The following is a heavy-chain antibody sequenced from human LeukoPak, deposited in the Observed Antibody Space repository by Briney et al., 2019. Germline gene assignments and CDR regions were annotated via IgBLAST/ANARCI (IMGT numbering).Heavy chain of an antibody. D-gene: IGHD3-10*01. CDR3: ARDGEGDEGWDY. Sequence: PSETLSLTCSVSPVSIRRHFWIWIRQSPGKGLEYIGRFSYSGNTDYNPSLKGRVSISADTSKNQFSLRLISVTAADTAIYYCARDGEGDEGWDYWGQGTLVTVSS. J-gene: IGHJ4*02. V-gene: IGHV4-59*11. CDR1: PVSIRRHF. CDR2: FSYSGNT.